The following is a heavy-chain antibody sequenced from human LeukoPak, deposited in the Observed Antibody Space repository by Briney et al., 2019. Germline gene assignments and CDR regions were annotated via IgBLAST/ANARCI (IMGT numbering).Heavy chain of an antibody. Sequence: GGSLRLSCAASGFTFSTYAMTWVRQAPGKGLEWVSGITNSGGTTYYAESVKGRFTISRDNSKNTLYLQMNSLRPEDTAVYYCAKDSAFGGEDSWGQGTLVTVSS. V-gene: IGHV3-23*01. CDR1: GFTFSTYA. D-gene: IGHD3-16*01. CDR2: ITNSGGTT. J-gene: IGHJ4*02. CDR3: AKDSAFGGEDS.